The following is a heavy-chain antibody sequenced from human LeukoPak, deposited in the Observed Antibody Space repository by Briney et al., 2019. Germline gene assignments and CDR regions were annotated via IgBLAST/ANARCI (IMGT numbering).Heavy chain of an antibody. J-gene: IGHJ4*02. CDR1: GFTFSSYW. Sequence: GGSLRLSCVASGFTFSSYWMHWVRQARGKGLVWVSRINSDGSSTKCADSVKGRFTISRDNAKNTLYLQMNSLRAEDTAVYYCAALDHGHDYWGQGTLVTVSS. V-gene: IGHV3-74*03. CDR3: AALDHGHDY. CDR2: INSDGSST.